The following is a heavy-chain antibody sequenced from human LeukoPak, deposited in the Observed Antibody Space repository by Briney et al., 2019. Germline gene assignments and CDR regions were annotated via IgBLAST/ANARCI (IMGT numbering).Heavy chain of an antibody. Sequence: PSETLSLTCAVYGGSFSGYYWSWIRQPPGKGLEWIGEINHSGSTNYNPSLKSRVTISVDTSKNQFSLKLSSVTAADTAVYYCARGDIRYFDWFPYTYYFDYWGQGTLVTVSS. J-gene: IGHJ4*02. CDR1: GGSFSGYY. CDR2: INHSGST. D-gene: IGHD3-9*01. V-gene: IGHV4-34*01. CDR3: ARGDIRYFDWFPYTYYFDY.